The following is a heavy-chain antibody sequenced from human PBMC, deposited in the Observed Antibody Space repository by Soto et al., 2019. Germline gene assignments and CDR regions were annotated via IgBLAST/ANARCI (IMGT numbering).Heavy chain of an antibody. Sequence: PSETLSHTCVVSGDSISSSNWWSWVRQPPGKGLEWIGKIYHTGSTNYNPSLKSRVTISADKSKNQVSLKLSSVTAADTAVYYCARYNLVGHSNGNQIHALDNGGQGTRSP. CDR3: ARYNLVGHSNGNQIHALDN. D-gene: IGHD5-18*01. CDR1: GDSISSSNW. V-gene: IGHV4-4*02. J-gene: IGHJ3*02. CDR2: IYHTGST.